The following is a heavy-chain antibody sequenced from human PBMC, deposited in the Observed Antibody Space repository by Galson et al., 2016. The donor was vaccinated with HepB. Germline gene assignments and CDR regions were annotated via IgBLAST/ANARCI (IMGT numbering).Heavy chain of an antibody. CDR2: ITGSGGNP. J-gene: IGHJ6*02. CDR3: ARDAMPISCSSTSCQYYGMDV. D-gene: IGHD2-2*01. CDR1: GITFEHFG. Sequence: SLRLSCAASGITFEHFGMGWVRQASGKGLEWVSSITGSGGNPFHADSVKGRFNIPRDNAKNSLYLQMNSLSAEDTAVYYCARDAMPISCSSTSCQYYGMDVWGQGTTVTVSS. V-gene: IGHV3-21*01.